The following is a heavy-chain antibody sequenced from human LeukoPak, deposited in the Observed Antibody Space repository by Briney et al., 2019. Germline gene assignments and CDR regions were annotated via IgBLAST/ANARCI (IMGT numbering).Heavy chain of an antibody. CDR3: ARHGTYDFWSKYNWFDP. D-gene: IGHD3-3*01. CDR2: IYYSGST. V-gene: IGHV4-39*01. CDR1: GGSISSSSYY. Sequence: SETLSLTCTVSGGSISSSSYYWGWIRQPPGKGLEWIGSIYYSGSTYYNPSLKSRVTISVDTSKNQFSLKLSSVTAADTAVYCCARHGTYDFWSKYNWFDPWGQGTLVTVSS. J-gene: IGHJ5*02.